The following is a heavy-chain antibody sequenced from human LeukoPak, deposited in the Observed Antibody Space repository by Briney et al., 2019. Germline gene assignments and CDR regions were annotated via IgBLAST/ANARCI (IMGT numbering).Heavy chain of an antibody. V-gene: IGHV3-11*04. Sequence: GGSLRLSCAASGFTFSDYYMSWIRQAPGKGLEWVSYISDSGSSIYYADSVRGRFTISRDNAKNSLSLQMNSLRAEDTAVYYCARDDSGYDHAFDIWGQGTMVTVSS. D-gene: IGHD5-12*01. CDR3: ARDDSGYDHAFDI. CDR2: ISDSGSSI. CDR1: GFTFSDYY. J-gene: IGHJ3*02.